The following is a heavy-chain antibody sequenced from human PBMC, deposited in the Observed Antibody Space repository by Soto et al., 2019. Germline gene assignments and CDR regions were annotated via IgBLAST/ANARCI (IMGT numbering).Heavy chain of an antibody. CDR1: GFSLSTSGLG. CDR3: AHRPPSGRDY. V-gene: IGHV2-5*01. J-gene: IGHJ4*02. Sequence: QITLKESGPTLVKPTQTLTLTCTFSGFSLSTSGLGVAWIRQPPGKALEWLALIYWNDDKRYSPSLKSRLTITKDTSKNQVVLTMTNMDPMDTATYFYAHRPPSGRDYWGQGTLVTVSS. CDR2: IYWNDDK.